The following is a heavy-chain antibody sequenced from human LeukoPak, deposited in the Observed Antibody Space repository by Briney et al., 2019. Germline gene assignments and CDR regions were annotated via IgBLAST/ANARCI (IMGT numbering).Heavy chain of an antibody. V-gene: IGHV1-18*04. D-gene: IGHD2-15*01. CDR3: ATLLQEYDY. Sequence: ASGKFAGKASGYAFTSCGSSGVRQAPGQRLEWMGWVSAYNGNTNYAQKLQGRGTVTTDTSTSTAYMELRSLRSDDTAVYYCATLLQEYDYWGQGTLVTVSS. CDR2: VSAYNGNT. J-gene: IGHJ4*02. CDR1: GYAFTSCG.